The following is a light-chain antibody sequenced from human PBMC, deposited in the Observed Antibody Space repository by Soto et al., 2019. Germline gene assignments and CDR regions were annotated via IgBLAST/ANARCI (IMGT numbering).Light chain of an antibody. Sequence: EIVLTQSPATLSLSPGERATLSCRASQSVSRYFAWYQQKPGQAPRLLIYDAYIRATGITDRFSGSGSGTDFTLTISSLEPEDFAVYYCQQRSNWPLTFGGGTKVEIK. CDR1: QSVSRY. CDR3: QQRSNWPLT. J-gene: IGKJ4*01. CDR2: DAY. V-gene: IGKV3-11*01.